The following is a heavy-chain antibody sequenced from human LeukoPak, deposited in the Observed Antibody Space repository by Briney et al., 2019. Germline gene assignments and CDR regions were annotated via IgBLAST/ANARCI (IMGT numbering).Heavy chain of an antibody. J-gene: IGHJ4*02. Sequence: PGGSLRLSCAASGFTFSSYEMNWVRQAPGKGLEWVSFISTGGTNKYYADSVRGRFTISRDNAKNSLYPQMNSLRAEDRAVYYCARSRGSVEYWGQGTLVTVSS. V-gene: IGHV3-48*03. CDR2: ISTGGTNK. CDR1: GFTFSSYE. D-gene: IGHD3-10*01. CDR3: ARSRGSVEY.